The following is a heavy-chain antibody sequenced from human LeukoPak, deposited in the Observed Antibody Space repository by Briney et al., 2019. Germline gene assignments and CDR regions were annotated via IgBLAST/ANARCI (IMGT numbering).Heavy chain of an antibody. CDR3: ARDMPSTLRYFDWLSYYYYMDV. Sequence: GGSLRLSCAASGFTFSDYYMSWIRQAPGKGLEWVSYISSSGSTIYYADSVKGRFTISRDNAKNSLYLQMNSLRAEDTAVYYCARDMPSTLRYFDWLSYYYYMDVWGKGTTVTVSS. D-gene: IGHD3-9*01. CDR2: ISSSGSTI. J-gene: IGHJ6*03. V-gene: IGHV3-11*04. CDR1: GFTFSDYY.